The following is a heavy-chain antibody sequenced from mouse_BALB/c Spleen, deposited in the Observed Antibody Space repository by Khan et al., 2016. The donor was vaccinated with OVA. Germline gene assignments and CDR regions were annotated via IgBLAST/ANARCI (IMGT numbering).Heavy chain of an antibody. D-gene: IGHD1-3*01. CDR2: IDPENGDT. CDR3: TAAKLSLWFAS. V-gene: IGHV14-4*02. J-gene: IGHJ3*01. Sequence: VQLQQSGAEFVRSGASVKLSCTTSGFNIKDYYIHWVKQRPQRGLEWIGWIDPENGDTEYAPKFQGKATMTADTSSNTAYLHLSSLTSEDTAVYYCTAAKLSLWFASCGQGNLVTVSA. CDR1: GFNIKDYY.